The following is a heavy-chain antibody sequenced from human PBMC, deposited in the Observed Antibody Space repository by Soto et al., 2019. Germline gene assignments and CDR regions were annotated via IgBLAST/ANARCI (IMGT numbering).Heavy chain of an antibody. CDR3: AKVAGGLGYFDL. CDR1: GFTFSDYA. V-gene: IGHV3-23*01. J-gene: IGHJ2*01. D-gene: IGHD3-16*01. Sequence: SLGLSCVASGFTFSDYAMTWVRQAPGKGLEWVATISATGGNIEYTDSLKGRFTISRDNSKNTLYLQLNGLTSDDTAVHYCAKVAGGLGYFDLWGRGTLVTVSS. CDR2: ISATGGNI.